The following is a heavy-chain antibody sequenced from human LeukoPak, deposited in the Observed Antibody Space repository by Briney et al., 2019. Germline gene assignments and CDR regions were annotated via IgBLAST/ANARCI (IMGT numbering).Heavy chain of an antibody. V-gene: IGHV4-34*01. CDR3: ARGGALAYYYDSSGFFPLDN. J-gene: IGHJ4*02. CDR2: INHSGST. D-gene: IGHD3-22*01. CDR1: GGSFSGYY. Sequence: PSETLSLTCAVYGGSFSGYYWSWIRQPPGKGLEWIGEINHSGSTNYNPSLKSRVTISVDTSKNQFSLKLSSVTAADTAVYYCARGGALAYYYDSSGFFPLDNWGQGTLGTVSP.